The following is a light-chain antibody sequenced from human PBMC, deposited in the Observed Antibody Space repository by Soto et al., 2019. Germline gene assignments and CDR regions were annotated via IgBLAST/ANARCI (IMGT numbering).Light chain of an antibody. J-gene: IGLJ2*01. V-gene: IGLV1-44*01. Sequence: QSVLTQPPSASGTPGQRVTISCSGSSSNIGSNTVNWYQQLPGTAPKLLIYSNNQRPSGVPDRFSGSKSGTSASLAISGLQSEDEAHYYCAAWDDSLNGSFGGGTKLTVL. CDR3: AAWDDSLNGS. CDR1: SSNIGSNT. CDR2: SNN.